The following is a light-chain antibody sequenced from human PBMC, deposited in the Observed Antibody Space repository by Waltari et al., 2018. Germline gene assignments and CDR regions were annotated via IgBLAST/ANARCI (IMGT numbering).Light chain of an antibody. V-gene: IGKV1-33*01. CDR1: QDIRNY. Sequence: DIQMTQTPSSLSASVGDRVPITCRASQDIRNYLLWYQQKPGKAPKLLIYDASNLKSGVPSRFSGSGSGTHFVFTITSLQPEDRGTYYCQQCDSLPLTFGPGTKVNIQ. CDR3: QQCDSLPLT. CDR2: DAS. J-gene: IGKJ3*01.